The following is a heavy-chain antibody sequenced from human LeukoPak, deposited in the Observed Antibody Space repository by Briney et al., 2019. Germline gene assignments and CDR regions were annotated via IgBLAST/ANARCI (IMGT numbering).Heavy chain of an antibody. CDR2: IRYDGSNK. Sequence: GGSPRLSCAASGFTFSSYGMPWVRQAPGKGLEWVAFIRYDGSNKYYADSVKGRFTISRDNSKNTLYLQMNSLRAEDTAVYYCAKDRYCSSTSCYTRGNWFDPWGQGTLGTVSS. D-gene: IGHD2-2*02. CDR1: GFTFSSYG. J-gene: IGHJ5*02. CDR3: AKDRYCSSTSCYTRGNWFDP. V-gene: IGHV3-30*02.